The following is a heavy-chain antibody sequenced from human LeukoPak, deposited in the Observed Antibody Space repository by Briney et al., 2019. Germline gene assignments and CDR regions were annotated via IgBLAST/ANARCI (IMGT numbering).Heavy chain of an antibody. D-gene: IGHD6-13*01. J-gene: IGHJ4*02. Sequence: GGSLRLSCAASGFTFSSYWMHWVRQAPGKGLVWVSRINSDGSSANYADSVKGRFTISRDNAKNTVYLQMNSLRAEDTAVYYCASGGPRSSSTWTDGWGQETLVTVSS. CDR2: INSDGSSA. V-gene: IGHV3-74*01. CDR3: ASGGPRSSSTWTDG. CDR1: GFTFSSYW.